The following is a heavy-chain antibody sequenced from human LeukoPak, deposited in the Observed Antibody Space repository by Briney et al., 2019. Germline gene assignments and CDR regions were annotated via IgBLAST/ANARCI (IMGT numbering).Heavy chain of an antibody. J-gene: IGHJ4*02. CDR2: IHYTVST. CDR3: ARTGPGGY. V-gene: IGHV4-59*11. D-gene: IGHD1-14*01. Sequence: SETLSLTCTVSGDSISSHYWSWIRQPPGKGLEWIGYIHYTVSTNYNPSLWSRVTMSVASSKIQFSLRLTSVTAADTAVYYCARTGPGGYWGQGILVTVSS. CDR1: GDSISSHY.